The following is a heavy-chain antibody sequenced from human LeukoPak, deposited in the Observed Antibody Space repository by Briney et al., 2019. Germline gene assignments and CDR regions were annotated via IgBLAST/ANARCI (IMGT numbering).Heavy chain of an antibody. J-gene: IGHJ4*02. CDR3: ARARWDRARYFDY. CDR2: INPNIGGT. V-gene: IGHV1-2*02. D-gene: IGHD1-26*01. CDR1: EYTFTGFF. Sequence: ASVKVSCKASEYTFTGFFIHWVRQAPGQGLEWMGWINPNIGGTIYAQKFQGRVTMTRDTSINTAYMELSRLRSDDTAVYYCARARWDRARYFDYWGQGTLVTVSS.